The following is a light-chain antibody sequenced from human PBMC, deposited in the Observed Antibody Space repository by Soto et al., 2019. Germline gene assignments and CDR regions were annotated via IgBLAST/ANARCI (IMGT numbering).Light chain of an antibody. Sequence: QSVLTQPPSASGSPGQSVTISCTGTSSDVGAYKYVSWYQQYPGKAPKLMIYEVSKLPSGVPDRFSGSKSGNTASLTVSGLQAEDEADYYCTSYVGSNIWVFGGGTKLTVL. J-gene: IGLJ3*02. V-gene: IGLV2-8*01. CDR3: TSYVGSNIWV. CDR2: EVS. CDR1: SSDVGAYKY.